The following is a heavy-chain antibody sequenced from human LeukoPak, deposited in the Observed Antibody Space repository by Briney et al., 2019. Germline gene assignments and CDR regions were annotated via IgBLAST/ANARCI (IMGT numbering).Heavy chain of an antibody. Sequence: PGGSLRLSCAASGFTFSSFALSWVRQAPGKGLEWVSVIYSGGSTYYADSVKGRFTISRDNSKNTLYLQMNSLRAEDTAVYYCARAGYSNYFDYWGQGTLVTVSS. CDR2: IYSGGST. D-gene: IGHD5-18*01. CDR1: GFTFSSFA. CDR3: ARAGYSNYFDY. V-gene: IGHV3-53*01. J-gene: IGHJ4*02.